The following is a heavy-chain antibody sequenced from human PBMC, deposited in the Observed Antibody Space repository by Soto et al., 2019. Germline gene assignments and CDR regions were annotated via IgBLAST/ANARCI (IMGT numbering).Heavy chain of an antibody. CDR3: ARDRQRSAKYYVLGFFDY. D-gene: IGHD3-22*01. CDR2: FNPNSGGT. J-gene: IGHJ4*02. Sequence: GXSVKVSCKASGSTFTDYYMHLVRQAPGQGLECMGWFNPNSGGTNFAQRFQGRVTMTRNPSISTGYMELSRLTYDDTAVYYCARDRQRSAKYYVLGFFDYWGQGTLVTVSS. V-gene: IGHV1-2*02. CDR1: GSTFTDYY.